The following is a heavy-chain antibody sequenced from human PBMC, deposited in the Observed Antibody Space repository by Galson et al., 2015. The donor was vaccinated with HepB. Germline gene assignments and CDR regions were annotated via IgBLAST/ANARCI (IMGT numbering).Heavy chain of an antibody. D-gene: IGHD6-19*01. CDR3: ARDALFYSSGWTNWFDP. CDR1: GFTFSSFG. J-gene: IGHJ5*02. Sequence: SLRLSCAASGFTFSSFGMHWVRQAPGKGLEWVAGIWYDGSNKYYVDSVTGRFTISRDSSKNTLYLHMSSLRAEDSAVYYCARDALFYSSGWTNWFDPWGQGTLVTVSS. V-gene: IGHV3-33*01. CDR2: IWYDGSNK.